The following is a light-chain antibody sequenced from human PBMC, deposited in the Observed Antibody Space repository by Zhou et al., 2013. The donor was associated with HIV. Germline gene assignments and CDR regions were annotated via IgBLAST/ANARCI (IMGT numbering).Light chain of an antibody. CDR2: GAS. J-gene: IGKJ1*01. V-gene: IGKV3-20*01. CDR1: HTVSSTY. CDR3: QHYDNWPPWT. Sequence: EIVLTQSPGTLSLSPGGRATLSCRASHTVSSTYLAWYQQRPGQAPRLLIYGASSRAAGIPARFSGSGSGTDFTLTISSLESEDFAVYYCQHYDNWPPWTFGQGTKVEIK.